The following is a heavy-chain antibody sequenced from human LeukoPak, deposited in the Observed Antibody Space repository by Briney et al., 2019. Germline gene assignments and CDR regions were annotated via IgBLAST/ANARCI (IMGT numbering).Heavy chain of an antibody. V-gene: IGHV4-34*01. CDR1: GGSFSGYF. Sequence: SETLSLTCAVFGGSFSGYFWSWIRQPPGKGLEWIGEINESGSTNYNPSLKSRVTISIDTSKNHFSLKLSSVTAADTAVYYCARDLSGSYPHDAFDIWGQGTMVTVSS. CDR2: INESGST. CDR3: ARDLSGSYPHDAFDI. D-gene: IGHD1-26*01. J-gene: IGHJ3*02.